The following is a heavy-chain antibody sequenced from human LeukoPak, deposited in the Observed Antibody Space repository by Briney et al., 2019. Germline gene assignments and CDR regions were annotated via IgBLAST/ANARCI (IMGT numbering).Heavy chain of an antibody. D-gene: IGHD3-22*01. J-gene: IGHJ4*02. V-gene: IGHV3-23*01. Sequence: GGSLRLSCAASGFSFSNYAMSWVRQAPGKGLEWVSVISGSGGRTNYADFVKGRFNISRDNSKNTLYLQMNSLRAEDTAVYYCAKPYDTSGYYSDYFDYWGQGTLVTVSS. CDR3: AKPYDTSGYYSDYFDY. CDR1: GFSFSNYA. CDR2: ISGSGGRT.